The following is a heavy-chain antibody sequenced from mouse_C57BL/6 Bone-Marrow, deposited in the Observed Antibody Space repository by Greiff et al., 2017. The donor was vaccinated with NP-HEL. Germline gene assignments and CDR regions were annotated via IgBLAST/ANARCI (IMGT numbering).Heavy chain of an antibody. CDR2: INPSSGYT. CDR1: GYTFTSYW. J-gene: IGHJ4*01. Sequence: QPQQSGAELAKPGASVKLSCKASGYTFTSYWMHWVKQRPGQGLEWIGYINPSSGYTKYNQKFKDKATLTADKSSSTAYMQLSSLTYEDSAVYYCARGDFYYYCGSSCWDYWGQGTSVTVSA. D-gene: IGHD1-1*01. CDR3: ARGDFYYYCGSSCWDY. V-gene: IGHV1-7*01.